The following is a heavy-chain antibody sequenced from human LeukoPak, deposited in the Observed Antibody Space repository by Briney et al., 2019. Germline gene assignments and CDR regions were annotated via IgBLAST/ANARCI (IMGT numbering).Heavy chain of an antibody. D-gene: IGHD6-13*01. V-gene: IGHV3-23*01. CDR3: AKGAAAGTR. J-gene: IGHJ4*02. Sequence: QAGGSLRLSCAASGFTFSSYAMSWVRQAPGKGLEWVSGISGSGGSSYHADSVKGRFTISRDNSKNTLYLQMSSLRAEDAAVYYCAKGAAAGTRWGQGTLVTVSS. CDR1: GFTFSSYA. CDR2: ISGSGGSS.